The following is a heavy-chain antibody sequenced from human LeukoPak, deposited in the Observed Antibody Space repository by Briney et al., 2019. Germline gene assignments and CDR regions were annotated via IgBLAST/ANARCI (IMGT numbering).Heavy chain of an antibody. Sequence: ASVKVSCKASGGTFSSYAISWVRQAPGQGLEWMGRIIPIFGTANYAQKFQGRVTITTDESTSTAYMELSSLRPEDTAVYYCARSTPDIVVVVAATNDAFDIWGQGTMVTVSS. CDR1: GGTFSSYA. CDR2: IIPIFGTA. J-gene: IGHJ3*02. D-gene: IGHD2-15*01. V-gene: IGHV1-69*05. CDR3: ARSTPDIVVVVAATNDAFDI.